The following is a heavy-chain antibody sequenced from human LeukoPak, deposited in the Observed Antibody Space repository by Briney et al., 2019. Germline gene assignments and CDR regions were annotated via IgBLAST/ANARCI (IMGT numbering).Heavy chain of an antibody. Sequence: SVKVSCKASGGTFSSYAISWVRQAPGQGLEWMGGIIPIFYTANYAQKFQGRVKITTDESTRTAYMEVNSLTSEDTAVYYCASKYYDSSGYYEGLLTGWGQGTLVTVSS. CDR2: IIPIFYTA. CDR1: GGTFSSYA. D-gene: IGHD3-22*01. J-gene: IGHJ4*02. CDR3: ASKYYDSSGYYEGLLTG. V-gene: IGHV1-69*05.